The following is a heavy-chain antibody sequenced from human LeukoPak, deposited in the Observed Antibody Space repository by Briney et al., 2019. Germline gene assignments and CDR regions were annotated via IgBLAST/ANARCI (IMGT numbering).Heavy chain of an antibody. Sequence: GGSLRLSCAASGFTFTSYAMSWVRQAPGKGLEWVSTISGSGASTYYADSVKGRLTISRDSSKNTLYLQLNILRAEDTAVYFCAKAAQQWLAHLDYWGQGTLITVSS. D-gene: IGHD6-19*01. J-gene: IGHJ4*02. CDR3: AKAAQQWLAHLDY. V-gene: IGHV3-23*01. CDR2: ISGSGAST. CDR1: GFTFTSYA.